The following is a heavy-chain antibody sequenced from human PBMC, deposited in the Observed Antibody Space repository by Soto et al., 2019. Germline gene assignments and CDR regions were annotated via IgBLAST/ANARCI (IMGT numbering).Heavy chain of an antibody. J-gene: IGHJ3*02. V-gene: IGHV1-69*12. D-gene: IGHD2-2*01. CDR3: GRGDIVLVPAADAFDI. Sequence: QVQLVQSGAEVKKPGSSVKVSCKASGGTFSSYAISWVRQAPGQGLEWMGGIIPIFGTANYAQKFQGRVTITADESTSTAYMELSSLRSEDTALYYCGRGDIVLVPAADAFDIWGQGTMVTVSS. CDR1: GGTFSSYA. CDR2: IIPIFGTA.